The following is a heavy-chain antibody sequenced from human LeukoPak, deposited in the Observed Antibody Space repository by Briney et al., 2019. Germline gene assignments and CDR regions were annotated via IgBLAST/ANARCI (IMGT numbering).Heavy chain of an antibody. D-gene: IGHD3-9*01. Sequence: ASETLSLTCSVSNGSVRSGSYYWSWIRQSPGKGLEWIGYIHYRGSTNYNPSLNSRVTISVDTSKNQFSLKLSSVTAADTAVYYCARDVRPFDWGGTDYGMDVWGQGTTVTVSS. CDR3: ARDVRPFDWGGTDYGMDV. CDR2: IHYRGST. CDR1: NGSVRSGSYY. J-gene: IGHJ6*02. V-gene: IGHV4-61*01.